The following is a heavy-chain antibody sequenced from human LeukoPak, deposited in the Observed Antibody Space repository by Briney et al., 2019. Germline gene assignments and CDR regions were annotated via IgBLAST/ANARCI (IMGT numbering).Heavy chain of an antibody. V-gene: IGHV3-11*01. J-gene: IGHJ6*02. CDR3: AKDLRARYYDPNGNYFSYGMDV. CDR2: IGASGSTI. CDR1: GFTFRNYY. D-gene: IGHD3-16*01. Sequence: GGSLRLSCAASGFTFRNYYMSWIRQAPGKGLEWVAYIGASGSTIYYADSVKGRFTISRDNAKNSLFLQMNSLRAEDTAVYYCAKDLRARYYDPNGNYFSYGMDVWGQGTTVAVSS.